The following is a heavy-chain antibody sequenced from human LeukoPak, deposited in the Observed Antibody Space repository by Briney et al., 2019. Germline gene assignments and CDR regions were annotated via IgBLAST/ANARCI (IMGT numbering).Heavy chain of an antibody. J-gene: IGHJ6*02. CDR3: ASIYCGGDCYYYYYGMDV. V-gene: IGHV3-53*01. D-gene: IGHD2-21*02. Sequence: GGSLRLSCAASGFTFSSYAMSWVRQAPGKGLEWVSVIYSGGSTYYADSVKGRFTISRDNSKNTLYLQMNSLRAEDTAVYYCASIYCGGDCYYYYYGMDVWGQGTTVTVSS. CDR1: GFTFSSYA. CDR2: IYSGGST.